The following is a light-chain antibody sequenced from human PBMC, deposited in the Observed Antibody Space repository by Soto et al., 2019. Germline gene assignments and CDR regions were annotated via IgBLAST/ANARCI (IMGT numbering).Light chain of an antibody. CDR3: GTWDSSLSAVV. CDR1: SSNIGHNY. J-gene: IGLJ2*01. CDR2: ENN. V-gene: IGLV1-51*02. Sequence: QSVLTQPPSVSAAPGQTVTISCSGSSSNIGHNYVSWYQQLPGTAPKLLIYENNKRPSGIPDRFSGSKSGTSATLGITGLQTGDEADYYCGTWDSSLSAVVFGGGTKLTVL.